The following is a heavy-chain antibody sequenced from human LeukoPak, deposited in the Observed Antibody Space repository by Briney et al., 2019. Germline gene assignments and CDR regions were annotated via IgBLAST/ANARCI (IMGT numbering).Heavy chain of an antibody. Sequence: GASVKVSCKASGYTFTSYGISWVRQAPGQGLEWMGWISAYNGNTNYAQKLQGRVTMTTDTSTSTAYMELRSLRSDDTAVYYCAREQTDYDFWSGYSDRTTKNWFDPWGQGTLVTVSS. CDR3: AREQTDYDFWSGYSDRTTKNWFDP. CDR2: ISAYNGNT. J-gene: IGHJ5*02. V-gene: IGHV1-18*01. D-gene: IGHD3-3*01. CDR1: GYTFTSYG.